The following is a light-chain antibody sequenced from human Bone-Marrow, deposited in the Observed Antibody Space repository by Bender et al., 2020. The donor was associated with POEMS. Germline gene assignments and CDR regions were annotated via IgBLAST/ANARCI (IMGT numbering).Light chain of an antibody. V-gene: IGLV2-23*02. CDR2: DVS. CDR1: SSDIGAYNY. CDR3: CSYADSPTFV. Sequence: QSALTQPASVSGSPGQSITISCTGTSSDIGAYNYVSWYQQHPGKTPFVLIYDVSKRPSGVSDRFSGSKSGNTASLTISGLQPEDEADYYCCSYADSPTFVFGGGTKLTVL. J-gene: IGLJ3*02.